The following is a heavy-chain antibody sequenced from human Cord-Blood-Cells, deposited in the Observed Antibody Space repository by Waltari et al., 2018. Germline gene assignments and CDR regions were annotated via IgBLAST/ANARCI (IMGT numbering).Heavy chain of an antibody. CDR2: IYSGGST. J-gene: IGHJ4*02. V-gene: IGHV3-53*02. CDR3: ARLKGSSRDKDYFDY. CDR1: GFTVSSDY. D-gene: IGHD2-2*01. Sequence: EVQLVETGGGLIQPGGSLRLSCAASGFTVSSDYMRWVRQAPGKGLEWVSVIYSGGSTYYADSVKGRFTISRDNSKNTLYLQMNSLRAEDTAVYYCARLKGSSRDKDYFDYWGQGTLVTVSS.